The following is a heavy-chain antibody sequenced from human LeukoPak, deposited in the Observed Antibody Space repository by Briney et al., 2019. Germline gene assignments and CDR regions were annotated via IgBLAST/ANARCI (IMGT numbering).Heavy chain of an antibody. D-gene: IGHD3-22*01. CDR1: GGSISSYY. V-gene: IGHV4-4*07. Sequence: SSETLSLTCTVSGGSISSYYWSWIRQPAGKGLEWIGRIYTSGSTNYNPSLKSRVTMSVDTSKNQFSLKLSSVTAADTAVYYCARDRYYYDSSGYVFDYWGQGTLVTVSS. CDR3: ARDRYYYDSSGYVFDY. CDR2: IYTSGST. J-gene: IGHJ4*02.